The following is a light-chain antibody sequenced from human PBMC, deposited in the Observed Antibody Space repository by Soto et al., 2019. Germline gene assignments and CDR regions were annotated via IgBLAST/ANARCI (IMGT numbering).Light chain of an antibody. V-gene: IGKV3-11*01. CDR2: DAS. J-gene: IGKJ2*01. CDR1: QSVSSY. Sequence: DIVLTQSPATLSLSPGERATLSCRASQSVSSYLAWYQQKPGQAPRLLIYDASNRATGIPARFSGSGSGTDFPLTISSLGPEDSAVYYCHQRINFPRTFGQGTKLEIK. CDR3: HQRINFPRT.